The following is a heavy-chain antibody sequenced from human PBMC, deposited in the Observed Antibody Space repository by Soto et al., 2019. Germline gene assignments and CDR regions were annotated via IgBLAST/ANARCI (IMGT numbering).Heavy chain of an antibody. V-gene: IGHV4-39*01. CDR2: IYYSGST. J-gene: IGHJ5*02. CDR3: ARHSKPPIFGVVSNWFDP. D-gene: IGHD3-3*01. Sequence: QLQLQESGPGLVKPSETLSLTCTVSGGSISSSSYYWGWIRQPPGKGLEWIGSIYYSGSTYSNPSLKSRVTISVDTSKNQFSLKQNSVTAADTAVYYCARHSKPPIFGVVSNWFDPWGQGTLVTVSS. CDR1: GGSISSSSYY.